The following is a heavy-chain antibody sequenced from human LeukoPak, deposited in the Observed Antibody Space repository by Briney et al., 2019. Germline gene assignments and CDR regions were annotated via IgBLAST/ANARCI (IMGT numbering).Heavy chain of an antibody. CDR2: INPNSGGT. J-gene: IGHJ4*02. D-gene: IGHD2-2*02. Sequence: ASVKVSCKASGYTFTGYYMHWVRQAPGQGLEWMGWINPNSGGTYYAQKFQGRVTMTRDTSISTAYMELSRLRSDDTAVYYCARVVNRRCSSTSCYTFDYWGQGTLVTVSS. CDR3: ARVVNRRCSSTSCYTFDY. CDR1: GYTFTGYY. V-gene: IGHV1-2*02.